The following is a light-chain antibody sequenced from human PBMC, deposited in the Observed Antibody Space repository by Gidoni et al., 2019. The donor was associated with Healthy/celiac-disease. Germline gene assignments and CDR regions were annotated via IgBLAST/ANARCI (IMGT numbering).Light chain of an antibody. V-gene: IGKV3-15*01. CDR2: GAS. CDR3: QQYNNWPRT. Sequence: ELVMTQSPATLSVSPGERATLSCRASQSVSSNLAWYQQKPGQAPRLLIYGASTPATGIPARFSGSGSGTEFTLTISSLQSEDFAVYYCQQYNNWPRTFGQGTKVEIK. CDR1: QSVSSN. J-gene: IGKJ1*01.